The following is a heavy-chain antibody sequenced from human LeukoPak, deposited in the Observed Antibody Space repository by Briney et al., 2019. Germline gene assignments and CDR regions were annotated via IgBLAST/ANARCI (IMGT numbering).Heavy chain of an antibody. V-gene: IGHV3-21*01. J-gene: IGHJ4*02. CDR1: GFTFSSYT. Sequence: GGSLRLSCAASGFTFSSYTMMWVRQAPGKGLEYVSSIISSSSRIFYADSVRGRFTISRDNAKNSLYLQMNSLRAEDTAVYYCARVPVGYQGYSSAWYTDYWGQGALVSVSS. CDR3: ARVPVGYQGYSSAWYTDY. D-gene: IGHD6-19*01. CDR2: IISSSSRI.